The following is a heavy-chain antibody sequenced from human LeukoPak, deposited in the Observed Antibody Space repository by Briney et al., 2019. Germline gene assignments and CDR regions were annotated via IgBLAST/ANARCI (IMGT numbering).Heavy chain of an antibody. D-gene: IGHD3-22*01. CDR1: GGSLSSSNW. CDR3: ARANTYYYDSSGYHPYNWFDP. Sequence: SGTLSLTCAVSGGSLSSSNWWSWVRQPPGKGLEWIGEIYHSGSTNYNPSLKSRVTISVDKSKNQFSLKLSSVTAADTAVYYCARANTYYYDSSGYHPYNWFDPWGQGTLVTVSS. CDR2: IYHSGST. V-gene: IGHV4-4*02. J-gene: IGHJ5*02.